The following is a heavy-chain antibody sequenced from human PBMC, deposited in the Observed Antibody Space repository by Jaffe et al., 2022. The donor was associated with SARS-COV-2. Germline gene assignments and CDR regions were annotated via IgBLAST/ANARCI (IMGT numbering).Heavy chain of an antibody. J-gene: IGHJ4*02. V-gene: IGHV3-33*01. D-gene: IGHD5-18*01. CDR1: GFTFSSYG. Sequence: QVQLVESGGGVVQPGRSLRLSCAASGFTFSSYGMHWVRQAPGKGLEWVAVIWYDGSNKYYADSVKGRFTISRDNSKNTLYLQMNSLRAEDTAVYYCARELSDSDSYGFGAFDYWGQGTLVTVSS. CDR3: ARELSDSDSYGFGAFDY. CDR2: IWYDGSNK.